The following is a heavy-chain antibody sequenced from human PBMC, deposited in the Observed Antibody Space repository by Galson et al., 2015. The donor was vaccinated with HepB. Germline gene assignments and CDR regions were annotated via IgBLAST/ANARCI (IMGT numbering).Heavy chain of an antibody. CDR2: ISGDGGST. V-gene: IGHV3-23*01. CDR3: AKGYGLFDS. Sequence: SLRLSCAASGFTFNYHAMNWVRQAPGKGLEWVSGISGDGGSTFYADSVKGRFSISRDNTKNTLSLQMNSLRAEDTALYYCAKGYGLFDSWGQGTLVTVSS. J-gene: IGHJ5*01. D-gene: IGHD5-18*01. CDR1: GFTFNYHA.